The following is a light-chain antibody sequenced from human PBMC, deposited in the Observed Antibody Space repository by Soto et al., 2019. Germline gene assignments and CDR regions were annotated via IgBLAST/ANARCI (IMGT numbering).Light chain of an antibody. Sequence: SYELTQPPSVSVAPGKTASISCGGNDIGSKGVHWYQQKPGQAPVLVIYSDTDLPPVIHERFSGSNSANLATLTISRVEAGDEADYYCQVWDSGSSHVVFGGGTKLTV. J-gene: IGLJ2*01. CDR1: DIGSKG. CDR2: SDT. V-gene: IGLV3-21*01. CDR3: QVWDSGSSHVV.